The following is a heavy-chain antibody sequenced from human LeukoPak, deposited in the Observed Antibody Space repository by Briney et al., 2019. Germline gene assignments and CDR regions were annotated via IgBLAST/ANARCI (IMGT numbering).Heavy chain of an antibody. CDR2: IYYRGST. J-gene: IGHJ4*02. CDR3: ARGGDYGDLRYFDY. V-gene: IGHV4-59*01. Sequence: PPETLSLTCTVSGGSINNYYWSWIRQPPGKGLEWIGYIYYRGSTNYNPSLKSRVTFSVDTSKNRFSLKLNSVTAADTAVYYCARGGDYGDLRYFDYWGQGTLITVSS. CDR1: GGSINNYY. D-gene: IGHD4-17*01.